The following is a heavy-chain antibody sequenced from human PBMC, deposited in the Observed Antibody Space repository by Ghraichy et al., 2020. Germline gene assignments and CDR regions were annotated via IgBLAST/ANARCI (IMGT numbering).Heavy chain of an antibody. CDR2: ISSIETI. J-gene: IGHJ6*02. CDR1: GFTFSTYE. Sequence: GGSLRLSCAASGFTFSTYEMNWVRQAPGKGLEWVSYISSIETIYYADSVKGRFTISRDNAKNSLYLQMNSLRDEETAVYYCASDGYSSWGFYGLDVWGQGTTVTVSS. D-gene: IGHD5-24*01. CDR3: ASDGYSSWGFYGLDV. V-gene: IGHV3-48*03.